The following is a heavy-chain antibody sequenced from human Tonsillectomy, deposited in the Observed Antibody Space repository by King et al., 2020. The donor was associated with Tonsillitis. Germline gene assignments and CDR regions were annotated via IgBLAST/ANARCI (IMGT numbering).Heavy chain of an antibody. Sequence: VQLVESGGGVVQPGRSLRLSCAASGFTFSTYGMHWVRQAPGKGLEWVALIWFDGSNKYYADSVKGRFTISRDNSKNTLYLQMNSLRAEDTAVYYCAGSAGTFSYYYYMDVWGKGTTVTVSS. CDR3: AGSAGTFSYYYYMDV. V-gene: IGHV3-33*08. J-gene: IGHJ6*03. CDR1: GFTFSTYG. D-gene: IGHD6-13*01. CDR2: IWFDGSNK.